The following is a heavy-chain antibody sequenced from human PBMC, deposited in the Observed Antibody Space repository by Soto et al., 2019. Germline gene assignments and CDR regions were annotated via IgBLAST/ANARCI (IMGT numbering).Heavy chain of an antibody. J-gene: IGHJ3*02. V-gene: IGHV3-30*03. CDR2: ISYDGSDQ. D-gene: IGHD3-22*01. CDR1: GFTFSTFG. Sequence: QVQLVESGGGVVQPGRSLRLSCAASGFTFSTFGMHWVRQAPGKGLEWVAVISYDGSDQYYVDSVKGRFTISRDSSKNTLYLQMNSLRPKDTAVYYCSRGVDSRSIYVPLDIWRQATIVTVSS. CDR3: SRGVDSRSIYVPLDI.